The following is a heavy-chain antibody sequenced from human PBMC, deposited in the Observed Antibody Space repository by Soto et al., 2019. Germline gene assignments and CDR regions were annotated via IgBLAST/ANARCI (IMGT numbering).Heavy chain of an antibody. CDR1: GYTFTSYD. CDR3: ARELTFRGNDS. J-gene: IGHJ4*02. D-gene: IGHD3-16*01. CDR2: MNPNSGNT. Sequence: QVQLVQSGAEVKKPGASVKVSCKASGYTFTSYDINWVRQATGQGLEWMGWMNPNSGNTGYAQKFQGRVTMTRNTSISTAYMALSSPRSEYTALYYCARELTFRGNDSWGQGTLVTVSS. V-gene: IGHV1-8*01.